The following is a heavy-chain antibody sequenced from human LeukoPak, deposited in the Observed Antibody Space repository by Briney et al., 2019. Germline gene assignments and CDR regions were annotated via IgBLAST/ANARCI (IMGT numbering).Heavy chain of an antibody. Sequence: SETLSLTCTVSGGSISRAAYYWGWVRHPPGQGLDWLVSIYYTRTTYYSPSLQTRATLSFDTSKNQFSLKLTSVTAADTAVYFCARRPIAAGNNWFDPWGERTLVTVSS. CDR2: IYYTRTT. J-gene: IGHJ5*02. D-gene: IGHD6-25*01. CDR3: ARRPIAAGNNWFDP. V-gene: IGHV4-39*01. CDR1: GGSISRAAYY.